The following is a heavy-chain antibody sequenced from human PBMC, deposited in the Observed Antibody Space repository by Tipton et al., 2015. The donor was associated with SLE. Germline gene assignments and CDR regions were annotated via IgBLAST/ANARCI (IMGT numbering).Heavy chain of an antibody. CDR1: GYTFTSYG. CDR3: ARGEWLGDY. D-gene: IGHD5-12*01. J-gene: IGHJ4*02. V-gene: IGHV1-18*01. CDR2: ISAYNGNT. Sequence: QSGPEVKKPGASVKVSCKASGYTFTSYGITWVRQAPGQGLEWMGRISAYNGNTNYAPKLQGRVTMTTDTSTNTAYMELRSLRSGDTAVDYCARGEWLGDYWGQGTLVTVSS.